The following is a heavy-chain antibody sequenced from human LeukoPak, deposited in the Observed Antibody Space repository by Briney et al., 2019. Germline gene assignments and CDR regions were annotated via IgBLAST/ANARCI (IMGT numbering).Heavy chain of an antibody. V-gene: IGHV4-59*01. D-gene: IGHD4-23*01. CDR3: ARAEYGGSYGFWGLFDF. J-gene: IGHJ4*02. CDR2: IYYSGST. Sequence: PSETLSLTCTVSGGSISGYYWSWIRQPPGKGLEWIGYIYYSGSTNQNPPLKSRVTISVDTSKNQFSLTLSSVSAADTAGYSCARAEYGGSYGFWGLFDFWGQGTLVTVSS. CDR1: GGSISGYY.